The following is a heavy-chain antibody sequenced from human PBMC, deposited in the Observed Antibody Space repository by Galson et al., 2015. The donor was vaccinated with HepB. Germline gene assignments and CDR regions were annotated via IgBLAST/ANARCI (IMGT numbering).Heavy chain of an antibody. CDR1: GYTFTSYG. CDR3: ARDVYSSSLVYYFDY. J-gene: IGHJ4*02. V-gene: IGHV1-18*01. D-gene: IGHD6-13*01. Sequence: SVKVSCKASGYTFTSYGISWVRQAPGQGLEWMGWISAYNGNTNYAQKLQGRVTMTTDTSTSTAYMELRSLRSDDTAVYYCARDVYSSSLVYYFDYWGQGTLVTVSS. CDR2: ISAYNGNT.